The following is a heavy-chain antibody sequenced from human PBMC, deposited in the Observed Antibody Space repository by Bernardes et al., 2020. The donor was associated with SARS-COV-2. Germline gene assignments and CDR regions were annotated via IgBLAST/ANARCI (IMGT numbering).Heavy chain of an antibody. Sequence: SETLSLTCTVSGGSIRSSSYYWGWIRQPPGKGLEWIGSIYYSGSTYYNPSLKSRVTISVDTSKNQFSLKLSSVTAADTAVYYCARDRPRDIVVVPAAQFDYWGQGTLVTVSS. CDR1: GGSIRSSSYY. V-gene: IGHV4-39*07. CDR2: IYYSGST. J-gene: IGHJ4*02. D-gene: IGHD2-2*01. CDR3: ARDRPRDIVVVPAAQFDY.